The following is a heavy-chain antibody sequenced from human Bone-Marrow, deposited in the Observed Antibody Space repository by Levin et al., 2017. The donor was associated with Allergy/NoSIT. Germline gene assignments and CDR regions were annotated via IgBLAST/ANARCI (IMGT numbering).Heavy chain of an antibody. CDR1: GFTFSSYW. CDR3: ARGILLAADYYYYYGMDV. Sequence: GESLKISCAASGFTFSSYWMHWVRQAPGKGLVWVSRINSDGSSTSYADSVKGRFTISRDNAKNTLYLQMNSLRAEDTAVYYCARGILLAADYYYYYGMDVWGQGTTVTVSS. CDR2: INSDGSST. J-gene: IGHJ6*02. D-gene: IGHD6-13*01. V-gene: IGHV3-74*01.